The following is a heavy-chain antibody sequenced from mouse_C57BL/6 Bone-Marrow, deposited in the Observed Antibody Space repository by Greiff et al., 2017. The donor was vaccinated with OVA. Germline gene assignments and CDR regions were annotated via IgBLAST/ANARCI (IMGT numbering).Heavy chain of an antibody. CDR2: IDPSDSYT. Sequence: QVQLQQPGAELVMPGASVKLSCKASGYTFTSYWMHWVKQRPGQGLEWIGEIDPSDSYTNYNQKFKGKSTLTVDKSSSPAYMQLSSLTSEDSAVYYCARWGLYGNSAWFAYWGQGTLVTVAA. V-gene: IGHV1-69*01. J-gene: IGHJ3*01. D-gene: IGHD2-1*01. CDR3: ARWGLYGNSAWFAY. CDR1: GYTFTSYW.